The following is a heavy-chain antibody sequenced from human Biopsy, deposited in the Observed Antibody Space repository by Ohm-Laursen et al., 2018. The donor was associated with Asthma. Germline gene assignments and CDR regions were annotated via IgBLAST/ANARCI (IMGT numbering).Heavy chain of an antibody. CDR2: IYYSGST. CDR1: YGSITSGGYY. CDR3: ARAQGYYDSRGYYRSFDY. V-gene: IGHV4-31*03. Sequence: TLSLTCIVSYGSITSGGYYWTWIRQHPGKGLEWIGFIYYSGSTYYNPSLKSRVSISIDTSKNQFSLKLSSVTAADTAVYYCARAQGYYDSRGYYRSFDYWGQGTLVTVSS. J-gene: IGHJ4*02. D-gene: IGHD3-22*01.